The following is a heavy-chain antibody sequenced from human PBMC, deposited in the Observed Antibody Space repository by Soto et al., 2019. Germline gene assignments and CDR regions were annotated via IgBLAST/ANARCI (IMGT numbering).Heavy chain of an antibody. J-gene: IGHJ6*03. D-gene: IGHD2-2*01. CDR3: ASCSTSCLLYYYYYMDV. Sequence: ASVKVSCKASGYTFTSYGISWVRQAPGQGLEWMGWISAYNGNTNYAQKLQGRVTMTTDTSTSTAYMELRSLRSDDTAVYYCASCSTSCLLYYYYYMDVWGKGTTVTVSS. CDR1: GYTFTSYG. CDR2: ISAYNGNT. V-gene: IGHV1-18*01.